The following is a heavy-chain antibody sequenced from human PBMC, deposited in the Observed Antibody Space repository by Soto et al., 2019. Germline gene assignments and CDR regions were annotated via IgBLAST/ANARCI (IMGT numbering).Heavy chain of an antibody. CDR1: GFTFSSYW. CDR3: ARDRGSSWYFADAFDI. CDR2: IKQDGSEK. J-gene: IGHJ3*02. Sequence: GGSLRLSCAASGFTFSSYWMSWVRQAPGKGLEWVANIKQDGSEKYYVDSVKGRFTISRDNAKNSLYLQMNSLRAEDTAVYYCARDRGSSWYFADAFDIWGQGTMVTVSS. D-gene: IGHD6-13*01. V-gene: IGHV3-7*05.